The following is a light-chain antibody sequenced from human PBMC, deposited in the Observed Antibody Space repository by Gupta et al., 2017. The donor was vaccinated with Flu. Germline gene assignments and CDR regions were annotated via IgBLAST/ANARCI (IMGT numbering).Light chain of an antibody. J-gene: IGLJ2*01. Sequence: QSALPQPASVSGSPGQSITISCTGTSSDVGGYNYVSWYQPHPGKAPNLMIDEVSNRPSGVSNRFSGSKSGNTASLTISGLQAEEEAEYYCSSYTSSSTLVFGGGTKLTVL. CDR1: SSDVGGYNY. CDR2: EVS. CDR3: SSYTSSSTLV. V-gene: IGLV2-14*01.